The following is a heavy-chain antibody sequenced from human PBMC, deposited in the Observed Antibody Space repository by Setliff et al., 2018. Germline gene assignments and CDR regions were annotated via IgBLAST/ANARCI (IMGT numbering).Heavy chain of an antibody. J-gene: IGHJ5*02. CDR2: ILGVDGRGDT. V-gene: IGHV3-23*01. D-gene: IGHD3-10*01. Sequence: PGGSLRLSCAASGFTFSTYAMSWVRQAPGKGLEWVSGILGVDGRGDTFYADAAKGRFTISRDNSKNTVHLQMNSLRAEDTAVYFCARWGSLGSWGQGTLVTVSS. CDR3: ARWGSLGS. CDR1: GFTFSTYA.